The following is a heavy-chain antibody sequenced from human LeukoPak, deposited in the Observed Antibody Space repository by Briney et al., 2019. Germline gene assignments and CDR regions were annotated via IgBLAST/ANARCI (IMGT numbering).Heavy chain of an antibody. D-gene: IGHD3-22*01. CDR2: IYYSGST. Sequence: SETLSLTCTVSGGSVSSGSYYWSWIRQPPGKGLEWIGYIYYSGSTNYSPSLKSRVTISVDTSKNQFSLKLSSVTAADTAVYYCARGLTFGYYYDYWGQGTLVTVSS. V-gene: IGHV4-61*01. CDR3: ARGLTFGYYYDY. J-gene: IGHJ4*02. CDR1: GGSVSSGSYY.